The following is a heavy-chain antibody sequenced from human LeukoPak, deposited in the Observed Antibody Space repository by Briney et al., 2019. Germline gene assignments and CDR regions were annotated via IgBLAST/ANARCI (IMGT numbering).Heavy chain of an antibody. D-gene: IGHD2-2*01. CDR2: IYYSGST. V-gene: IGHV4-39*01. CDR1: GGSISSSSYY. Sequence: PSETLSLTCTVSGGSISSSSYYWGWIRHPPGKGLEWLGSIYYSGSTYYNPSLKSRVTISVDTSKNQFSLKLSSVTAADTAVYYCARVSSIVVVPAAIGVFDYWGQGTLVTVSS. CDR3: ARVSSIVVVPAAIGVFDY. J-gene: IGHJ4*02.